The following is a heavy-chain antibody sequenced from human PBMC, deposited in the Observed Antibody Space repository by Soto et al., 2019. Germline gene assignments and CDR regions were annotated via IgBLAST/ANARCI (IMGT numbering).Heavy chain of an antibody. V-gene: IGHV4-30-4*01. CDR2: IFHTGGA. J-gene: IGHJ4*02. Sequence: PSETLSLTCAVSGVSITSSNHYWSWLRQPPGKGLEWVGYIFHTGGAYYNPSLKSRIVMSVDASKSQFSLTLNSTTAADTAVYFCGSQFMEASSGHADYDYWGQGILVTVSS. CDR1: GVSITSSNHY. CDR3: GSQFMEASSGHADYDY. D-gene: IGHD3-3*01.